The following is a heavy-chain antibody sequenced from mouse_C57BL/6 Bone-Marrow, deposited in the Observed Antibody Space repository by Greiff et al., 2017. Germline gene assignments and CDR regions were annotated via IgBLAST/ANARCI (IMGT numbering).Heavy chain of an antibody. V-gene: IGHV14-4*01. J-gene: IGHJ1*03. Sequence: VQLQQSGAELVRPGASVKLSCTASGFNIKDDYMPWVKQRPEQGLEWIGWIDPENGDTESASKFQGKAPITADTSSNTAYLQLSSLTSEDTAVYYCTTEGDYDGWYFDVWGTGTTVTVSS. CDR1: GFNIKDDY. CDR3: TTEGDYDGWYFDV. CDR2: IDPENGDT. D-gene: IGHD2-4*01.